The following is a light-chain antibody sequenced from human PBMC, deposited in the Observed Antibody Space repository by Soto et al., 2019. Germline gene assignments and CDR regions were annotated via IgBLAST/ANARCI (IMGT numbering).Light chain of an antibody. CDR3: QQDYNLPWT. CDR2: GAS. Sequence: EIVMTQSPATLSLSPGDRATLYCRASQFISSNYLSRYQQKPGQAPRLLIYGASTRATGIPDRFSGSGSETDFTLTISSLQPEDFAVYYCQQDYNLPWTFGHGTKVDIK. CDR1: QFISSNY. V-gene: IGKV3D-7*01. J-gene: IGKJ1*01.